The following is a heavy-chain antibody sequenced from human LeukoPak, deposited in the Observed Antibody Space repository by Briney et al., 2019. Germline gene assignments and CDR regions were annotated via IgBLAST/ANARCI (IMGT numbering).Heavy chain of an antibody. CDR2: ISSSGSTI. V-gene: IGHV3-48*03. J-gene: IGHJ6*04. D-gene: IGHD3-10*02. Sequence: GGSLRLSCAASGFTFSSYKMNWVRQAPGKGLEWVSYISSSGSTIYYADSVKGRFTISRDNAKNSLYLQMNSLRADDTAVYYCAELGITMIGGVWGKGTTVTISS. CDR1: GFTFSSYK. CDR3: AELGITMIGGV.